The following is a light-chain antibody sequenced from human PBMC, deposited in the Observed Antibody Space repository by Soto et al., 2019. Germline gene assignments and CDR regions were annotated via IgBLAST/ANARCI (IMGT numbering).Light chain of an antibody. CDR3: QQGSTWPVFT. Sequence: EIVLTQSPATLSLSPGERATLYCRASQSVGKSLAWYQHKPGRAPRLLLYSTSIRLPSVPARFSGSGSKSDFTLTISSLEPEDFAVYFCQQGSTWPVFTFGPGTTLDL. J-gene: IGKJ3*01. V-gene: IGKV3-11*01. CDR2: STS. CDR1: QSVGKS.